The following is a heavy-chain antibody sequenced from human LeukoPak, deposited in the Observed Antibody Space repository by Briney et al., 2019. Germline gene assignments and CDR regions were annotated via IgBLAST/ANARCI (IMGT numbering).Heavy chain of an antibody. Sequence: PGGSLRLSCAASGFSFSSYEMNWVRQAPGKGLEWISYISASGTLTHYADSVEGRFTISRDNAKNSLYLQMNSLRGEDTAVYYCARDPIYAPPPLAAFDIWGQGTLVTVSS. V-gene: IGHV3-48*03. CDR2: ISASGTLT. D-gene: IGHD3-16*01. CDR1: GFSFSSYE. J-gene: IGHJ3*02. CDR3: ARDPIYAPPPLAAFDI.